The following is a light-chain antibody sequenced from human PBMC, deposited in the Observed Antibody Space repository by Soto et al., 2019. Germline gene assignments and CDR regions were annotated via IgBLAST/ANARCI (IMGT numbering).Light chain of an antibody. Sequence: DIQMTQSQSSLCSSLRDIVTITCRASQSIGDNLNWYQQKPGTAPNLLIYAASSLQSGVPSRFSGSGSGTEYTLTISSLQPEDFATYYCQQLNSYPMITFGQGTRLEI. V-gene: IGKV1-17*01. CDR1: QSIGDN. CDR3: QQLNSYPMIT. CDR2: AAS. J-gene: IGKJ5*01.